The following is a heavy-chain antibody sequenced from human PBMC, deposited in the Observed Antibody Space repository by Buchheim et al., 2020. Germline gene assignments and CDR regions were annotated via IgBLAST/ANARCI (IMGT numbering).Heavy chain of an antibody. J-gene: IGHJ6*02. CDR3: AKGGYSTRTTVVYYYGMDV. D-gene: IGHD5-18*01. CDR2: ISGCGGST. CDR1: GFTFSSYA. Sequence: EVQLLESGGGLVQPGGSLRLSCAASGFTFSSYAMSWVRQAPGKGLEWVSAISGCGGSTYYADSVKGRFTISRDNSKTTLYLQMNSLRAEDTAVYYCAKGGYSTRTTVVYYYGMDVWGQGTT. V-gene: IGHV3-23*01.